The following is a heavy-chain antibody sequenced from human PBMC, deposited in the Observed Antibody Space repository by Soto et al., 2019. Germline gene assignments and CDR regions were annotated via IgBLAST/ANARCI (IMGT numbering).Heavy chain of an antibody. CDR3: ARERENEYGSGLNFDY. V-gene: IGHV4-38-2*02. D-gene: IGHD3-10*01. Sequence: QVQLQESGPGLVKPSETLSLTCAVSGYSISSYYYWGWIRQPPGKGLEWIGSIYHSGSTYYNPSLESRVTTSLDTSKNQVSLKLSSVTAADTAMYFCARERENEYGSGLNFDYWGQGTLVTVSS. CDR1: GYSISSYYY. J-gene: IGHJ4*02. CDR2: IYHSGST.